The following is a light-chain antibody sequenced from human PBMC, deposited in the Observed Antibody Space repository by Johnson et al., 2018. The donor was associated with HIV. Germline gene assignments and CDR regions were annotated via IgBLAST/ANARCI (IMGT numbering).Light chain of an antibody. J-gene: IGLJ1*01. Sequence: QSVLTQPPSVSAAPGQKVNISCSGSSSNIGNNYVSWYQQLPGTAPKLLIYEKNKRPSGIPDLFSASKSGTSATLGITGLQTGDEADYYCGTWDSSLSTYV. V-gene: IGLV1-51*02. CDR1: SSNIGNNY. CDR2: EKN. CDR3: GTWDSSLSTYV.